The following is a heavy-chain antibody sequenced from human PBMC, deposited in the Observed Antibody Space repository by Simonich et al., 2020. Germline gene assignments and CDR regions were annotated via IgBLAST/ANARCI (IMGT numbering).Heavy chain of an antibody. V-gene: IGHV3-74*01. Sequence: EVQLVESGGGLVQPGGSLRLSCAASGFTFSSYWMHWARQAPGKGLMWGSRINMDGRSTSYPDSVKVRFTISRDNAKNTLYLQMNSLRAEDTAVYYCARNRLDYWGQGTLVTVSS. J-gene: IGHJ4*02. CDR2: INMDGRST. CDR3: ARNRLDY. CDR1: GFTFSSYW.